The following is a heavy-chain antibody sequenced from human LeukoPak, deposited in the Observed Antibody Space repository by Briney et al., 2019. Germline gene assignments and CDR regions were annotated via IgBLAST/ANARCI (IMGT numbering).Heavy chain of an antibody. CDR1: GFSFSSYG. Sequence: GGSLKLSCGASGFSFSSYGMSSVRQAPVKGLEWVSFIYSDNTHYSDSVKGRFTISRDNSKNTLYLQMNSLRAEDTAVYYCARRAGAYSHPYDYWGQGTLVTVSS. J-gene: IGHJ4*02. CDR2: IYSDNT. D-gene: IGHD4/OR15-4a*01. CDR3: ARRAGAYSHPYDY. V-gene: IGHV3-53*01.